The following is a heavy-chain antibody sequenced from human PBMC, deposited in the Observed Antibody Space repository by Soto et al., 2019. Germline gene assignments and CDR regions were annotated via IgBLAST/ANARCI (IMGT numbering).Heavy chain of an antibody. CDR1: GYTFTNYW. J-gene: IGHJ6*02. CDR2: IDPSDSYT. V-gene: IGHV5-10-1*01. CDR3: ARSQPIAAAGYYYYYGLDV. D-gene: IGHD6-13*01. Sequence: PGASLKISCKCSGYTFTNYWISWVRQMPGKGLEWMGRIDPSDSYTKYSPSFQGHVTMSGDKSITTAYLQWSSLKASDTAIYYCARSQPIAAAGYYYYYGLDVWGQGTTVTVSS.